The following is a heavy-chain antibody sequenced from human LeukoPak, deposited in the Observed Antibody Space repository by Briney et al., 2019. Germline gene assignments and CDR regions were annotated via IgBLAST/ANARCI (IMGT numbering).Heavy chain of an antibody. CDR1: GFTFSSYW. J-gene: IGHJ1*01. Sequence: GGSLRLSCATSGFTFSSYWMSWVRQAPGKGLEWVANIKQDGSEKYYVDSVKGRFTISRDNAKNSLYLQMNSLRAEDTAVYYCARDIAAAAFEYFQHWGQGTLVTVSS. D-gene: IGHD6-13*01. CDR3: ARDIAAAAFEYFQH. CDR2: IKQDGSEK. V-gene: IGHV3-7*01.